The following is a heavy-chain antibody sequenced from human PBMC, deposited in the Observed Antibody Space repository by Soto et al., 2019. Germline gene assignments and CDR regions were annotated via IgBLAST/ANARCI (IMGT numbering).Heavy chain of an antibody. CDR2: IYYSRNT. D-gene: IGHD3-22*01. CDR1: GGSISSGGYY. J-gene: IGHJ4*02. CDR3: ARATYYYDSSGYSDRVLDY. V-gene: IGHV4-31*03. Sequence: QVQLQESGPGLVKPSQTLSLTCTVSGGSISSGGYYWSWIRQHPGKGLVWIGYIYYSRNTYYNPSLKSRVTISEDTSKNQFSLKLSSVTAADTAVYYCARATYYYDSSGYSDRVLDYWGQGTLVTVSS.